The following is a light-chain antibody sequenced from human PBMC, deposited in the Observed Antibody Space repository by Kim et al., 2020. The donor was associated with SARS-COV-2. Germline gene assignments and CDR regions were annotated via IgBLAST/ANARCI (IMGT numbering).Light chain of an antibody. CDR3: ASYTNSNTFV. CDR1: TSDVGTYTY. V-gene: IGLV2-14*03. J-gene: IGLJ1*01. CDR2: DVT. Sequence: GHSITISCPGTTSDVGTYTYVSWYRQHPGRAPKVIIYDVTKRPSGVSNRFSGSKSANTASLTISDLQAEDEADYYCASYTNSNTFVFGTGTKVTVL.